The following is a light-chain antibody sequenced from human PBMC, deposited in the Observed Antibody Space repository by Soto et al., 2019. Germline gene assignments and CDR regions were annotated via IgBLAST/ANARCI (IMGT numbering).Light chain of an antibody. V-gene: IGKV3-20*01. CDR3: QQYNNWPPIT. CDR2: GAS. Sequence: EIVLTQSPGTLSLSPGESATLSCRASQSVGSSYLAWYRQKPGQAPRLLIYGASSRATGIPDRFSGGGSGTDFTLTISSLQSEDFAVYYCQQYNNWPPITFGQGTRLEIK. CDR1: QSVGSSY. J-gene: IGKJ5*01.